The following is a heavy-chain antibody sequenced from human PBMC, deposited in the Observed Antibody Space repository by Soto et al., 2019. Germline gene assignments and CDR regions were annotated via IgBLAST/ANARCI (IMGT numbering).Heavy chain of an antibody. J-gene: IGHJ4*02. CDR2: ITYDGSNK. V-gene: IGHV3-30*18. CDR3: AKDRVGGTFYTPLGF. D-gene: IGHD1-7*01. Sequence: LRLSCQAAGFNFDNYGSHWVRHAPVKLLEWVAVITYDGSNKYYADSVKGRLTISRDNSKNTLSLHLNTLKPEDTAVYHCAKDRVGGTFYTPLGFWGQGTLVTVSS. CDR1: GFNFDNYG.